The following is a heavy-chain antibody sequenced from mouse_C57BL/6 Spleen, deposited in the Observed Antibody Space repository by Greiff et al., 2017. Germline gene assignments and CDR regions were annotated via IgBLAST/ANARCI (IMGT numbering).Heavy chain of an antibody. CDR1: GYTFTSYW. J-gene: IGHJ4*01. V-gene: IGHV1-53*01. Sequence: QFQLQQPGTELVKPGASVKLSCKASGYTFTSYWMHWVKQRPGQGLEWIGNINPSNGGTNYNAKFKSKATLTVDKSSSTAYMQLSSLTSEDSAVYYCPREVLYYAMDYWGQGTSVTVSS. CDR3: PREVLYYAMDY. CDR2: INPSNGGT.